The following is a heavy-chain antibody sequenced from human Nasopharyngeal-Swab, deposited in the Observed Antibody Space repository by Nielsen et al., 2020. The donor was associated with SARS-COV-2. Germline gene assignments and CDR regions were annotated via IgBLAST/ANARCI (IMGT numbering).Heavy chain of an antibody. Sequence: GGSLRLSCTASGFAFDDYAMHWVRQPPGKGLEWVSGINWNSGSIGYADSVKGRFTISRDNAKNSLYLQMKSLRGEDTALYYCAKAVNYDFWSGSKDWGQGTLVTVSS. CDR3: AKAVNYDFWSGSKD. D-gene: IGHD3-3*01. V-gene: IGHV3-9*01. J-gene: IGHJ4*02. CDR2: INWNSGSI. CDR1: GFAFDDYA.